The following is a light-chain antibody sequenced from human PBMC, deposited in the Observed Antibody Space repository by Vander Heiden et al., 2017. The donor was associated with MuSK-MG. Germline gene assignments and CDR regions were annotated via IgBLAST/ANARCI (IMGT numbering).Light chain of an antibody. Sequence: DIVLTQSPDSLAVSLGERATINCKSSQSVLYSSNNKNYLAWYHQKPGQTPKLLIYWASTRESGVPDRFSGSGSGTDFTLTISSLQAEDVAVYYCQQYYSKPLTFGPGTKVEIK. J-gene: IGKJ3*01. CDR3: QQYYSKPLT. CDR2: WAS. CDR1: QSVLYSSNNKNY. V-gene: IGKV4-1*01.